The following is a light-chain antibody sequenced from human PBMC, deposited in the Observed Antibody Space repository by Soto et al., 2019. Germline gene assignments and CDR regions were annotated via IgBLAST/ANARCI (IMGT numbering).Light chain of an antibody. J-gene: IGKJ2*03. V-gene: IGKV3-20*01. CDR3: QQYGSSVYS. CDR1: QSVSSTY. CDR2: GTS. Sequence: EIVLTQSPGTLSLSPGERATLSCRASQSVSSTYLAWYQQKSGQAPRLLIYGTSTRATGIPERFSGSGSGTDFTLTISRLEPEDLAVYYCQQYGSSVYSFGQGTRLETK.